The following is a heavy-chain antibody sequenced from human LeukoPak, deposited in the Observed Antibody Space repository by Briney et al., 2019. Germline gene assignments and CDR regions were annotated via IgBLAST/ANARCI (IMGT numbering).Heavy chain of an antibody. V-gene: IGHV4-38-2*02. J-gene: IGHJ4*02. CDR3: ARIFGGSYFDY. Sequence: PSETLSLTCTVSGYSISSGYYWGWIRQPPGKGLEWIGSIYHSGSTYYNPSLKSRVTISVDTSKNQFSLKLSSVTAADTAVYYCARIFGGSYFDYWGQGTLVTVSS. D-gene: IGHD1-26*01. CDR1: GYSISSGYY. CDR2: IYHSGST.